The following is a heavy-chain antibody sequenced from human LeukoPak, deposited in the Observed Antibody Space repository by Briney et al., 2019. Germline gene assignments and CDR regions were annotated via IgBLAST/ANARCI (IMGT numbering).Heavy chain of an antibody. Sequence: GGSLRLSCAASGFTFSNYAMHWVRQAPGKGLEYVSAVGGEGTTTYYADSVKGRFTISRDNSRNTLDLQMGSLRDEDTAVYYCARRDSYSLDYWGQGTLVTVFS. V-gene: IGHV3-64*02. CDR2: VGGEGTTT. D-gene: IGHD2-15*01. J-gene: IGHJ4*02. CDR1: GFTFSNYA. CDR3: ARRDSYSLDY.